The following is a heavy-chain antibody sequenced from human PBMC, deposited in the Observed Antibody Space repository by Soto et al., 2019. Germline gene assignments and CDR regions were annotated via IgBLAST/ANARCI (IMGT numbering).Heavy chain of an antibody. V-gene: IGHV3-15*01. D-gene: IGHD6-19*01. CDR1: GFTFSNAW. CDR3: TTDPSGIAVAGTDAFDI. CDR2: IKSKTDGGTT. Sequence: GGSLRLSCAASGFTFSNAWMSWVRQAPGKGLEWVGRIKSKTDGGTTDYAAPVKGRFTISRDDSKNTLYLQMNSLKTEDTAVYYCTTDPSGIAVAGTDAFDIWGKGTMVTVS. J-gene: IGHJ3*02.